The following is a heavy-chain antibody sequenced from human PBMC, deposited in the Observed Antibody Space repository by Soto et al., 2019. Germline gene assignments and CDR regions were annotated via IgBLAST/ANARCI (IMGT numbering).Heavy chain of an antibody. CDR2: IYYSGST. V-gene: IGHV4-30-4*01. CDR1: GGSISSGDYY. Sequence: TLSLTCTVSGGSISSGDYYWSWIRQPPGKGLEWIGYIYYSGSTYYNPSLKSRVTISVDTSKNQFSLKLSSVTAADTAVYYCARVGPYYDILTGYYYLNWFDPWGQGTLVTVSS. D-gene: IGHD3-9*01. CDR3: ARVGPYYDILTGYYYLNWFDP. J-gene: IGHJ5*02.